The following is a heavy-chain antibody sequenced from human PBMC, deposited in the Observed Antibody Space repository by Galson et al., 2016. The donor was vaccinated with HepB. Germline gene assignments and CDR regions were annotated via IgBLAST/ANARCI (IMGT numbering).Heavy chain of an antibody. CDR2: IWYDGSNN. J-gene: IGHJ6*01. D-gene: IGHD1-1*01. CDR1: GFPFSSYG. CDR3: ARDVRPRQPHYYGMDL. V-gene: IGHV3-33*01. Sequence: SLRLSCAASGFPFSSYGMHWVRQAPGKGLEWVGFIWYDGSNNFYEDSVKGRFTISRDNSKNTLYLQMNSLRAEDTFVYYFARDVRPRQPHYYGMDLWGQGDTVTVP.